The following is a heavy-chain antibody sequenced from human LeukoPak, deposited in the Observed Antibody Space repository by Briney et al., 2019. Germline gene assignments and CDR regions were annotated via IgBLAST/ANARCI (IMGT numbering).Heavy chain of an antibody. CDR3: EAPDY. J-gene: IGHJ4*02. Sequence: GGSLRLSCAASGFTFSNYGMNWVRQAPGKGLEWVSYISSSSGTIYYADSVKGRFTISRDNAKNSLYLQMNSLRAEDTAVYYCEAPDYWGQGTLVTVSS. V-gene: IGHV3-48*01. CDR2: ISSSSGTI. CDR1: GFTFSNYG.